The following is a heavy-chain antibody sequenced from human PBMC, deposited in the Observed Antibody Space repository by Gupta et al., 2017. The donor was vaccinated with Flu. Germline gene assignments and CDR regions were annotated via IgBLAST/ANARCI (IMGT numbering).Heavy chain of an antibody. V-gene: IGHV3-23*01. D-gene: IGHD6-13*01. CDR1: GFTFSSYA. J-gene: IGHJ4*02. CDR3: ANAVVGGSIAAAGTFGF. CDR2: ISGSGGST. Sequence: EVQLLESGGGLVQPGGSLSLSCAASGFTFSSYAMSWVRQAAGKGLGWVSAISGSGGSTYYADSVKGRFTISRDNSKNTLYLQMNSLRAEDTAVYYCANAVVGGSIAAAGTFGFWGQGTLVTVSS.